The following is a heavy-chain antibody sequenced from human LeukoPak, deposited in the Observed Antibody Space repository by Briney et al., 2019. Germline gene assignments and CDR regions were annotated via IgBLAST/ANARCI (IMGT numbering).Heavy chain of an antibody. J-gene: IGHJ4*02. Sequence: ASVKVSCKASGYTFTSYDINWVRQATGQGLEWMGWINPNSGGTNYAQKFQGRVTMTRDTSISTAYMELRRLRSDDTAVYYCARVTVGATIGPYFDYWGQGTLVTVSS. CDR1: GYTFTSYD. V-gene: IGHV1-2*02. D-gene: IGHD1-26*01. CDR3: ARVTVGATIGPYFDY. CDR2: INPNSGGT.